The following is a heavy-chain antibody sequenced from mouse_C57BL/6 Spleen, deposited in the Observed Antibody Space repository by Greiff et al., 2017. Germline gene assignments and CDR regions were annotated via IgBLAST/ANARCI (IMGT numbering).Heavy chain of an antibody. D-gene: IGHD1-1*01. Sequence: EVHLVESGPGLVKPSQSLSLTCSVTGYSITSGYYWNWIRQFPGNKLEWMGYISYDGSNNYNPSLKNRISITRDTSKNQFFLKLNSVTTEDTATYYCAREDGSRGYAMDYWGQGTSVTVSS. J-gene: IGHJ4*01. V-gene: IGHV3-6*01. CDR2: ISYDGSN. CDR1: GYSITSGYY. CDR3: AREDGSRGYAMDY.